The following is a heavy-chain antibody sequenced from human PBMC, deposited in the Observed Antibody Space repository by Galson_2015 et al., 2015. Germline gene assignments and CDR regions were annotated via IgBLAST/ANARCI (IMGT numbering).Heavy chain of an antibody. CDR3: ARIQGVGYCSGGSNPQEWGMDV. V-gene: IGHV2-70*01. CDR1: GFSLRTSGLC. D-gene: IGHD2-15*01. Sequence: PALVKPTQTLTLTCTFSGFSLRTSGLCVSWIRQPPGKALEWLALIDWDDDKYYSTSLKTRLTISKDTSNNQVVLTMTNMDPVDTATYYCARIQGVGYCSGGSNPQEWGMDVWGQGTTVTVSS. CDR2: IDWDDDK. J-gene: IGHJ6*02.